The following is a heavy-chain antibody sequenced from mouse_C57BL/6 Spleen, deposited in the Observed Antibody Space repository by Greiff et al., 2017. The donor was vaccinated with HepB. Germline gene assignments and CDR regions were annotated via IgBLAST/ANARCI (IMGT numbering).Heavy chain of an antibody. CDR2: IYPGDGDT. CDR3: AGRMLAVVATGYFDV. J-gene: IGHJ1*03. Sequence: VQLQQSGAELVKPGASVKISCKASGYAFSSYWMNWVKQRPGKGLEWIGQIYPGDGDTNYNGKFKGKATLTADKSSSKAYMQLSSLTSEDSAIYFCAGRMLAVVATGYFDVWGTGTTVTVSS. D-gene: IGHD1-1*01. V-gene: IGHV1-80*01. CDR1: GYAFSSYW.